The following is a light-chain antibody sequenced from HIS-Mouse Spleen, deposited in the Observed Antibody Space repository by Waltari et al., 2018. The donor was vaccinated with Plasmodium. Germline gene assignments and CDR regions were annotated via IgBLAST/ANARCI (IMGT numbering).Light chain of an antibody. V-gene: IGLV2-8*01. CDR2: EVS. CDR1: RRDVGGYHY. CDR3: SSYAGSNNLV. Sequence: QSALTQPPSASGSPGQSVTISCPGTRRDVGGYHYVSWYQQHPGKAPKLMIYEVSKRPSGVPDRFSGSKSGNTASLTVSGRQAEDEADYYCSSYAGSNNLVFGGGTKLTVL. J-gene: IGLJ2*01.